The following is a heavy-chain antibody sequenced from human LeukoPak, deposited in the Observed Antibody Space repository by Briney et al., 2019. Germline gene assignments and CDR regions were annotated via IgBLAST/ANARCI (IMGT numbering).Heavy chain of an antibody. D-gene: IGHD1-26*01. CDR3: ARDSVTYTSYSGSYSLPLY. J-gene: IGHJ4*02. V-gene: IGHV3-23*01. CDR2: ISGSGGST. Sequence: GGSLRLSCAASGFTFSSYAMSWVRQAPGKGLEWVSAISGSGGSTYYADSVKGRFTISRDNSKNTLYLQMNSLRVEDTAVYYCARDSVTYTSYSGSYSLPLYWGQGTLVTVSS. CDR1: GFTFSSYA.